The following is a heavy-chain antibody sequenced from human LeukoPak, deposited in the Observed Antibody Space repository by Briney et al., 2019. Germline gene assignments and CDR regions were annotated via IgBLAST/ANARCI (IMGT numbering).Heavy chain of an antibody. CDR1: GYTLTELS. Sequence: ASVKVSCKVSGYTLTELSMHWVRQAPGKGLEWVGGFDPEDGETIYAQKFQGRVTMTEDTSTDTAYMELSSLRSEDTAVYYCATSIYGDYVVGYFDYWGQGTLVTVSS. CDR3: ATSIYGDYVVGYFDY. J-gene: IGHJ4*02. V-gene: IGHV1-24*01. CDR2: FDPEDGET. D-gene: IGHD4-17*01.